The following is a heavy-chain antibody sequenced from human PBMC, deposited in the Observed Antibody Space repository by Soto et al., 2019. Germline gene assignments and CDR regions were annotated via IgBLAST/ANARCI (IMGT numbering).Heavy chain of an antibody. Sequence: QVQLQQWGAGLLKPSETLSLTCAVYGGSFSGYYWSWIRQPPGKGLEWIGEINHSGSTKYNPSLKSRVTISGDTSKNQFSLRVSSVTAAETALYDCARGGLMVYAMFDYWGQGTLVTVSS. CDR2: INHSGST. D-gene: IGHD2-8*01. V-gene: IGHV4-34*01. CDR3: ARGGLMVYAMFDY. CDR1: GGSFSGYY. J-gene: IGHJ4*02.